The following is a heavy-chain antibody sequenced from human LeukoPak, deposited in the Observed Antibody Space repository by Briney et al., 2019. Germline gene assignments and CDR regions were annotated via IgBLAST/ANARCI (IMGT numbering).Heavy chain of an antibody. J-gene: IGHJ4*02. Sequence: SVKVSCKASGGTFSSYAISWVRQAPEQGLEWMGRIIPIFGIANYAQKFQGRVTITADKSTSTAYMELSSLRSEDTAVYYCASITTYPEGPYWGQGTLVTVSS. V-gene: IGHV1-69*04. CDR2: IIPIFGIA. CDR1: GGTFSSYA. CDR3: ASITTYPEGPY. D-gene: IGHD3-3*01.